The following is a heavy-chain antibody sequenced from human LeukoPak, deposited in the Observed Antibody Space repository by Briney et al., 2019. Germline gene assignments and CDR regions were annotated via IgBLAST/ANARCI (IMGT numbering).Heavy chain of an antibody. CDR1: GSTFSSYS. V-gene: IGHV3-21*01. Sequence: GGSLRLSCAASGSTFSSYSMNWVRQAPGKGLEWVSSISSSSSYIYYADSVKGRFTISRDNAKNSLYLQMNSLRAEDTAVYYCARAGLWFGELFGYYYYGMDVWGQGTTVTVSS. CDR2: ISSSSSYI. D-gene: IGHD3-10*01. CDR3: ARAGLWFGELFGYYYYGMDV. J-gene: IGHJ6*02.